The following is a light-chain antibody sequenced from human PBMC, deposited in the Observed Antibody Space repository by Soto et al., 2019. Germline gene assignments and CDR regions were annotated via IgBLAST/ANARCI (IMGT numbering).Light chain of an antibody. CDR1: SSNIGNNY. Sequence: QSVLTQSPSASGTPGQRVTISCSGSSSNIGNNYVYWYQQVPGTAPKLLIYRNYQRPSGVPDRFSGSKSGTSASLAISGLRSEDEADYYCSSYTISSTWVFGGGTKLTVL. J-gene: IGLJ3*02. CDR3: SSYTISSTWV. V-gene: IGLV1-47*01. CDR2: RNY.